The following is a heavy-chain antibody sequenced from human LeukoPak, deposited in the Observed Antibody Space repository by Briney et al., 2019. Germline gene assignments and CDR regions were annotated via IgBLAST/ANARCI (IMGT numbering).Heavy chain of an antibody. D-gene: IGHD6-13*01. CDR2: ISEAGGTT. J-gene: IGHJ4*02. Sequence: GGSLRLSCAASGFTLDGHVMHWVRQAPGKGLPWVSLISEAGGTTYYADSVKGRFTISRDNSKNFLFLQMNRLRTEDTALYYCAKKSGAAANFDYWGQGTLVVVSS. CDR1: GFTLDGHV. CDR3: AKKSGAAANFDY. V-gene: IGHV3-43*02.